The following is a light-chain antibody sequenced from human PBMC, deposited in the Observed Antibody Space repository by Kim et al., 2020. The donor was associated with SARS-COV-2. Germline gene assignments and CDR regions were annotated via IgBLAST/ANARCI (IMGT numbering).Light chain of an antibody. Sequence: SPGERATLSCRASQSVSSYLAWYQQKPGQAPRLLIYDASNRATGIPARFSGSGSGTDFTLTISSLESEDFAVYYCQQRNNWPPYSFGQGTKLEI. CDR3: QQRNNWPPYS. CDR1: QSVSSY. J-gene: IGKJ2*03. V-gene: IGKV3-11*01. CDR2: DAS.